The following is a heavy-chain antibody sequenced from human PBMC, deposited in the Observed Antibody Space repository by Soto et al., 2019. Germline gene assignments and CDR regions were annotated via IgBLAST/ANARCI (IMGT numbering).Heavy chain of an antibody. CDR1: GYTFTRYH. CDR3: ARDTPPTDY. Sequence: QVQLVQSGAEVKKPGASVKVSCKTSGYTFTRYHISWVRQAPGQGLEWMGGISAYKTKTNYAQTFQGRVTMTTDTLTSTAYRELRSLRSDDTAVYYCARDTPPTDYWGQGTLVTVSS. CDR2: ISAYKTKT. V-gene: IGHV1-18*01. J-gene: IGHJ4*02.